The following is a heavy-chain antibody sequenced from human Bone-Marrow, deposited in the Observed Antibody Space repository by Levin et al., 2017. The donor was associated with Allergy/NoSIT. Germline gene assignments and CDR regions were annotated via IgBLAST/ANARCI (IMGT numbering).Heavy chain of an antibody. V-gene: IGHV3-30*18. D-gene: IGHD2-21*02. CDR2: ISYDGSKQ. Sequence: AGGSLRLSCAASGFTFSTYGMHWVRQAPGKGLEWVALISYDGSKQFYPDSVKGRFTISRDNSKSTLYLHMSSLRTDDTAVYYCAKEAFGGDYKLYYFDYWGQGNLVTVSS. J-gene: IGHJ4*02. CDR1: GFTFSTYG. CDR3: AKEAFGGDYKLYYFDY.